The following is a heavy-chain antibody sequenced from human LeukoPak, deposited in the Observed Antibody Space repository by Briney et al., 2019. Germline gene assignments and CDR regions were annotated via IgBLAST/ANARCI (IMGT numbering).Heavy chain of an antibody. CDR1: GFTFNNAW. CDR2: VKTKTDDGTT. J-gene: IGHJ4*02. D-gene: IGHD3-10*01. CDR3: TTDYGSGSYHYFNY. Sequence: GGSLRLSCAASGFTFNNAWMSWVRQAPNKGLERVGRVKTKTDDGTTDYAAPVKGRFTISRDDSKDTLYLQMNRLKTEDTAVYYCTTDYGSGSYHYFNYWGQGTLVTVSS. V-gene: IGHV3-15*01.